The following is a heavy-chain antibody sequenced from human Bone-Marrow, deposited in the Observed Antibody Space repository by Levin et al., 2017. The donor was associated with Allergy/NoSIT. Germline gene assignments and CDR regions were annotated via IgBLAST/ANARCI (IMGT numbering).Heavy chain of an antibody. Sequence: LSLTCAASGFTFRNYAIHWVRQAPGKGLEWVAVISYDGSNKFLADSVKGRFSISRDNSKNTLSLQMNSLRPEDTAVYYCAKDAQSCSGGSCYSLAPYYYYNAMDVWGQGTSVTVSS. V-gene: IGHV3-30*18. CDR2: ISYDGSNK. D-gene: IGHD2-15*01. CDR1: GFTFRNYA. CDR3: AKDAQSCSGGSCYSLAPYYYYNAMDV. J-gene: IGHJ6*02.